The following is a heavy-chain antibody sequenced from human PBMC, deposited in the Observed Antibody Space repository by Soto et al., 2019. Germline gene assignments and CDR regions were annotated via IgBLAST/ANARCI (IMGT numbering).Heavy chain of an antibody. J-gene: IGHJ2*01. CDR3: AKRLSTGGSYYWYFDL. CDR1: GFTFSSYA. D-gene: IGHD1-26*01. V-gene: IGHV3-23*01. CDR2: ISGSGGST. Sequence: GGSLRLSCAASGFTFSSYAMSWVRQAPGKGLEWVSAISGSGGSTYYADSVKGRFTISRDNSKNPLYLQMNSLRAEDTAVYYCAKRLSTGGSYYWYFDLWGRGTLVTVSS.